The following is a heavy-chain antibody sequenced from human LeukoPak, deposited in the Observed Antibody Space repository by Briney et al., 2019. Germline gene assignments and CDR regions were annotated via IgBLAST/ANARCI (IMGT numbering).Heavy chain of an antibody. D-gene: IGHD3-22*01. CDR2: IYPGGGST. V-gene: IGHV1-46*01. CDR3: ARGGRITMIQVKRGDWFDP. CDR1: GYTFTSYY. J-gene: IGHJ5*02. Sequence: GASVKVSCKASGYTFTSYYIHWVRQAPGQGLEWKGIIYPGGGSTSYAQKFQGRVTMTRDMSTSTVYMELSSLRSEDMAVYYCARGGRITMIQVKRGDWFDPWGQGTLVTVSS.